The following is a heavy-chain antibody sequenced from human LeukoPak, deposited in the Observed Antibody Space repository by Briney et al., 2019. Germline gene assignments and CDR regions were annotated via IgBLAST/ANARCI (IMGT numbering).Heavy chain of an antibody. CDR2: IYYSGST. D-gene: IGHD1-26*01. CDR3: ARRELLTLRDY. J-gene: IGHJ4*02. V-gene: IGHV4-59*08. CDR1: GGSISSYY. Sequence: SETLSLTCTVSGGSISSYYWSWIRQPPGKGLEWIGYIYYSGSTNYNPSLKSRVTISVDTSKNQFSLKLSSVTAADTAVYYCARRELLTLRDYWGQGTLVTVSS.